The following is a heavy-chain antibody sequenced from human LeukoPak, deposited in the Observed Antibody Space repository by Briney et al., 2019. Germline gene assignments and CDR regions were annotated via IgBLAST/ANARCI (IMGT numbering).Heavy chain of an antibody. Sequence: GGSLRLSCAASAFTFSSYAMHWVRQAPGKGLEYVSDISSNGGSTYYANSVKGRFTISRDNSKNTLYLQMGSLRAEDMAVYYCARRYCSGGSCYALDYYYMDVWGKGTTVTVSS. J-gene: IGHJ6*03. D-gene: IGHD2-15*01. CDR1: AFTFSSYA. CDR2: ISSNGGST. V-gene: IGHV3-64*01. CDR3: ARRYCSGGSCYALDYYYMDV.